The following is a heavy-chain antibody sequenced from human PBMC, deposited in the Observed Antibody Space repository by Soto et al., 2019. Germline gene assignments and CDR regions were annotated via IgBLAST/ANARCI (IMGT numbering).Heavy chain of an antibody. Sequence: GGSLRLSCAASGFTFSSYGMHWVRQAPGKGLEWVAVIWYDGSNKYYADSVKGRFTISRDNSKNTLYLQMNSLRAEDTAVYYCVKFDYYGSGSYYYYYSYGMDVWGQGTTVTVSS. CDR2: IWYDGSNK. CDR1: GFTFSSYG. D-gene: IGHD3-10*01. J-gene: IGHJ6*02. V-gene: IGHV3-33*06. CDR3: VKFDYYGSGSYYYYYSYGMDV.